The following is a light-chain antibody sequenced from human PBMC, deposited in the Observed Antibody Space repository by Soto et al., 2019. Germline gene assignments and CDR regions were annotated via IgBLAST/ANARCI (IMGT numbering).Light chain of an antibody. Sequence: DIQMTQSPSSLSASVGDRVTITCRASQSISSYLNWYQQKPGKAPKLLIYAASSLASGVPSRFSGSGSGTDFILTISSLQPEDVATYYCQKYNSAPWTFGQGTKVEIK. J-gene: IGKJ1*01. CDR1: QSISSY. V-gene: IGKV1-39*01. CDR3: QKYNSAPWT. CDR2: AAS.